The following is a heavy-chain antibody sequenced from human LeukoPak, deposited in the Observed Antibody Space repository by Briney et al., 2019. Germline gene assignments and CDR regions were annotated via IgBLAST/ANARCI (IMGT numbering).Heavy chain of an antibody. D-gene: IGHD2-15*01. Sequence: GESLRLSCAASGFAFSNYWMNWARQAPGKGLEWVANIKQDGGETNYVDSVKGRFTISRDNAKNSLYLQMNSLRDEDTALYYCGSTNSFSYWGRGTLVTVSS. CDR1: GFAFSNYW. CDR2: IKQDGGET. V-gene: IGHV3-7*01. J-gene: IGHJ4*02. CDR3: GSTNSFSY.